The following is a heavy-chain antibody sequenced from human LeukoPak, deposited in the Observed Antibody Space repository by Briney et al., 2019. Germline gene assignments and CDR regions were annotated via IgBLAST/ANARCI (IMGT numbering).Heavy chain of an antibody. CDR3: ARDSWLFFDY. J-gene: IGHJ4*02. CDR1: GFTFSSYE. Sequence: GGSLRLSCAASGFTFSSYEMNWVRQAPGKGLEWVSYISSSGSAIYYADSVKGRFTISRDNAKNSLYLQMNSLRAEDTAVYCCARDSWLFFDYWGQGTLVTASS. V-gene: IGHV3-48*03. CDR2: ISSSGSAI. D-gene: IGHD3-9*01.